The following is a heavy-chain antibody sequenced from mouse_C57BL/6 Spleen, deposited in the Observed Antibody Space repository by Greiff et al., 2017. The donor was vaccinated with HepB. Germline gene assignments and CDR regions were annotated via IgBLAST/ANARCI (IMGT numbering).Heavy chain of an antibody. Sequence: QVQLKESGPELVKPGASVKISCKASGYAFSSSWMNWVKQRPGKGLEWIGRIYPGDGDTNYNGKFKGKATLTADKSSSTAYMQLSSLTSEDSAVYFCAKWKGDSSGPFAYWGQGTLVTVSA. J-gene: IGHJ3*01. D-gene: IGHD3-2*02. CDR2: IYPGDGDT. CDR1: GYAFSSSW. V-gene: IGHV1-82*01. CDR3: AKWKGDSSGPFAY.